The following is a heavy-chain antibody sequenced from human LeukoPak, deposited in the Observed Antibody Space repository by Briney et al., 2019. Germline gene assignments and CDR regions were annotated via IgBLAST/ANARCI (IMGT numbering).Heavy chain of an antibody. D-gene: IGHD2-2*01. CDR1: GFTFSSYA. CDR2: ISSSSSYI. V-gene: IGHV3-21*01. J-gene: IGHJ6*03. CDR3: ARDGLTLGYCSSTSCPEGYYMDV. Sequence: GGSLRLSCAASGFTFSSYAMSWVRQAPGKGLEWVSSISSSSSYIYYADSVKGRFTISRDNAKNSLYLQMNSLRAEDTAVYYCARDGLTLGYCSSTSCPEGYYMDVWGKGTTVTVSS.